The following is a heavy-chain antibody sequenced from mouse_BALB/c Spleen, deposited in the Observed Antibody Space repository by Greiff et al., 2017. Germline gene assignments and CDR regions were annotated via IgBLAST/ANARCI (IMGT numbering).Heavy chain of an antibody. Sequence: EVKLVESGGGLVQPGGSLRFSCATSGFTFSDFYMAWVRQPPGKRLEWIAASRNKANDYTTEYSASVKGRFIVSRDTSQSILYLQMNALRAEDTAIYYCARVTDCSFAYWGQGTLVTVSA. V-gene: IGHV7-1*02. CDR2: SRNKANDYTT. D-gene: IGHD2-13*01. J-gene: IGHJ3*01. CDR3: ARVTDCSFAY. CDR1: GFTFSDFY.